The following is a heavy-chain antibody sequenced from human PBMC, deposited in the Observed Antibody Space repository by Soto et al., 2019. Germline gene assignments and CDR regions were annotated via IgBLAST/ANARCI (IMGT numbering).Heavy chain of an antibody. CDR3: ENRGRGWSPFGY. CDR2: ISGCGSST. J-gene: IGHJ4*02. CDR1: GFTLSSYA. D-gene: IGHD6-19*01. Sequence: EVQLLESGGGLVQPGGSLRLSCAASGFTLSSYAMSWVRQAPGKGLEWVSAISGCGSSTYFADSVKGRLTIARDNSKNTLYLQMNSLRAEDTAVYYCENRGRGWSPFGYWGQGTLVTASS. V-gene: IGHV3-23*01.